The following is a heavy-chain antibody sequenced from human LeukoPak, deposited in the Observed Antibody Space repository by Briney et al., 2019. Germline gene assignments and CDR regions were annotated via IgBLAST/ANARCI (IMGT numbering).Heavy chain of an antibody. Sequence: GGSLTLSCGDSGFTYRNYAKSWVRQVPGKGLQWVSSITNSGSGTYYADSVLGRFTISRDNSKNTLYLQMDSLSAEDTAFYYCVRVYNECLWWSFDHWGQGTLVTVSS. CDR1: GFTYRNYA. V-gene: IGHV3-23*01. D-gene: IGHD3-16*01. J-gene: IGHJ4*02. CDR3: VRVYNECLWWSFDH. CDR2: ITNSGSGT.